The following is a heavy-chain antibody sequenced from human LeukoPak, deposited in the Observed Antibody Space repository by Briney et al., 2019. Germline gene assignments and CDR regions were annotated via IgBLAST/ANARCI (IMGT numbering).Heavy chain of an antibody. CDR1: GYTFTSYG. CDR2: ISAYNGNT. J-gene: IGHJ4*02. Sequence: ASVKVSCKASGYTFTSYGISWVRQAPGQGLEWMGWISAYNGNTNYAQKLQGRVTMTTDTSTSTAYMELRSLRSDDTAVYYCARVAPPGPSIGPAAVPAAMPDYWGQGTLVTVSS. V-gene: IGHV1-18*01. D-gene: IGHD2-2*01. CDR3: ARVAPPGPSIGPAAVPAAMPDY.